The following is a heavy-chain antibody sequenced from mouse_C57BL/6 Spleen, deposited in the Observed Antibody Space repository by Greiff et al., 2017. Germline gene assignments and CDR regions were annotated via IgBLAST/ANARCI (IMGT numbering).Heavy chain of an antibody. CDR1: GFTFSSYA. J-gene: IGHJ2*01. Sequence: EVMLVESGGGLVKPGGSLKLSCAASGFTFSSYAMSWVRQTPEKRLEWVATISDGGSYTYYPDNVKGRFTISRDNAKNNLYLQMSHLKSEDTAMYYCARDDDYDGDYWGQGTTLTVSS. CDR2: ISDGGSYT. CDR3: ARDDDYDGDY. D-gene: IGHD2-4*01. V-gene: IGHV5-4*01.